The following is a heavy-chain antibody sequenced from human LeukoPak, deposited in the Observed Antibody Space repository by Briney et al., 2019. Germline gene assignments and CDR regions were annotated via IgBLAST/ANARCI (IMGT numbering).Heavy chain of an antibody. CDR1: GGSVSSGGYS. CDR3: VRDRELTY. V-gene: IGHV4-30-2*02. J-gene: IGHJ4*02. Sequence: PSQTLSLTCAVSGGSVSSGGYSWSWIRQPPGKGLEWIGYFYHSGSTYYNPSLKSRVTISVDRSKNQFSLKLSSVTAADTAVYYCVRDRELTYWGQGTLVTVSS. D-gene: IGHD5-24*01. CDR2: FYHSGST.